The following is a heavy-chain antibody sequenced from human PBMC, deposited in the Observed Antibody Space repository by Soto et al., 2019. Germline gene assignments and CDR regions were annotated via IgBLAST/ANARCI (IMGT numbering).Heavy chain of an antibody. CDR3: ARVAPGGEDWYGP. Sequence: ASVKVSCKASGSTFSNYGITWVRQAPGQPLEWLGWISLYSDGTNYAQKFQGRVSMTTDTSKTTAYMDLRNLRSDNTGLYPGARVAPGGEDWYGPWGKVTLVTVAS. V-gene: IGHV1-18*01. J-gene: IGHJ5*02. CDR1: GSTFSNYG. D-gene: IGHD6-13*01. CDR2: ISLYSDGT.